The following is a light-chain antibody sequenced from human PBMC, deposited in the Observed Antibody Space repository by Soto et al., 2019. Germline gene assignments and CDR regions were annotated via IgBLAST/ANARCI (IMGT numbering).Light chain of an antibody. CDR3: QQSYSSPRT. CDR2: AAS. Sequence: DIQMTQSPSSLSASVGDRVTITCRASQSIATYLTWYQQRPGKAPSLLIYAASNLQSEVPSRFSGSGSGTDFTLTITSLQPEDFASYYCQQSYSSPRTFGGGTKVEIK. J-gene: IGKJ4*01. V-gene: IGKV1-39*01. CDR1: QSIATY.